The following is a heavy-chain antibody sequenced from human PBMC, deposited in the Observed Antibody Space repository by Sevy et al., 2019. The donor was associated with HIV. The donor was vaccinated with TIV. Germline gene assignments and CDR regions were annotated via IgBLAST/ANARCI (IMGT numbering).Heavy chain of an antibody. J-gene: IGHJ4*02. V-gene: IGHV3-30*09. Sequence: GGSLRLSCVASGFTFDYFSMVWVRQAPGKGPEWVAVISYDGHSKYYADSVKGRFAVSRDNSLNALYLQVNSLRPEDTAVYYCAREGLTVAYFDFWGQGTLVTVSS. CDR3: AREGLTVAYFDF. D-gene: IGHD4-17*01. CDR2: ISYDGHSK. CDR1: GFTFDYFS.